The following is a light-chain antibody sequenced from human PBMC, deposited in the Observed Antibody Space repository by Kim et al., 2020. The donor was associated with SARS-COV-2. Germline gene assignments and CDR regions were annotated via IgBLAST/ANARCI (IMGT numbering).Light chain of an antibody. J-gene: IGLJ3*02. CDR1: ALPKQY. CDR2: KDT. V-gene: IGLV3-25*03. Sequence: VSPQQTPRITCAGDALPKQYDYWYQQKPGQAPLLVIYKDTKRPSEIPERFSGSNSGTTVTLTISGVQAEDEADYYCQSADNSDTWVFGGGTQLTVL. CDR3: QSADNSDTWV.